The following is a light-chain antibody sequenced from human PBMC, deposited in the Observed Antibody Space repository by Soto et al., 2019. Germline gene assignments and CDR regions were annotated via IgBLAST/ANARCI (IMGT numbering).Light chain of an antibody. CDR2: ATS. CDR1: QSISSY. V-gene: IGKV1-39*01. J-gene: IGKJ4*01. CDR3: QQSYSTPQT. Sequence: DIQMTQSPSSLSASVGDRVTITCRASQSISSYLNWYQQRPGKAPKLLIYATSSLQSGVPSRFSGSGSGTDFTLTISSLQPEDFATYYCQQSYSTPQTFGGGTKVEI.